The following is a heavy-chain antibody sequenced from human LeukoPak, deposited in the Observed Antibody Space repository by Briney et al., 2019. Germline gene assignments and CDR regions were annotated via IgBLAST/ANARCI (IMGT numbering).Heavy chain of an antibody. CDR3: ARDHDWGVDY. Sequence: ALVKVSCKASGFTFTDHYMHWVRQAPGQGLEWIGWINGKRGDTNYAQNFQDRATMTRDTSTSTVYMELSRLTVDDTAVYYCARDHDWGVDYSGQGTLVTVSP. D-gene: IGHD7-27*01. CDR2: INGKRGDT. J-gene: IGHJ4*02. V-gene: IGHV1-2*02. CDR1: GFTFTDHY.